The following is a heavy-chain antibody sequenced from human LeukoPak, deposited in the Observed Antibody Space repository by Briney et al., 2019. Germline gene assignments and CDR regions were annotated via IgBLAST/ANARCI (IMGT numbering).Heavy chain of an antibody. CDR3: AKVFEVRGARRPKDY. J-gene: IGHJ4*02. Sequence: PGGSLRLSCAASRFTFSDYAMDWVRQAPGKGLEWVAVISYDGNNKYYADSVRDRFTISRDNSKNTLFLQMNSLRIEDTAVYYCAKVFEVRGARRPKDYWGQGTLVIVSS. V-gene: IGHV3-30-3*01. CDR2: ISYDGNNK. CDR1: RFTFSDYA. D-gene: IGHD3-10*01.